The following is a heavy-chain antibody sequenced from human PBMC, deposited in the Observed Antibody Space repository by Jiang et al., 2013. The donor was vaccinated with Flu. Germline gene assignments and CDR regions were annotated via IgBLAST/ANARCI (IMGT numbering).Heavy chain of an antibody. Sequence: SVKVSCKASGYTFTSYAFNWVRQAPGQGLEWMGWINTNTGNPTYAQGFTGRFVFSLDTSVSTAYLQISSLKAEDTAVYYCVRERYGSGSYPDYWGQGTLVTVSS. J-gene: IGHJ4*02. D-gene: IGHD3-10*01. CDR3: VRERYGSGSYPDY. CDR1: GYTFTSYA. CDR2: INTNTGNP. V-gene: IGHV7-4-1*02.